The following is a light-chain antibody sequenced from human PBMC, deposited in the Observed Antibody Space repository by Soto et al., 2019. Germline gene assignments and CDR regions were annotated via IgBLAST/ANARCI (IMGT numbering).Light chain of an antibody. CDR1: SSDVGGYKY. V-gene: IGLV2-14*03. CDR2: EVN. CDR3: SSYTRQSTYV. J-gene: IGLJ1*01. Sequence: QSVLTQPASVSGSPGQSITISCTGTSSDVGGYKYVSWFQQYPGKVPKLIIYEVNDRPSAVSTRFSASKSGNTASLTISGLQAEDEADYYCSSYTRQSTYVFGTGTKVTVL.